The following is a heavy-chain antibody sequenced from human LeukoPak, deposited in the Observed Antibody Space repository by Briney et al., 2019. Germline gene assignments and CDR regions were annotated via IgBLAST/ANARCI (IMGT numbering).Heavy chain of an antibody. CDR1: GGSFSGYY. CDR3: ARDGRGGDY. CDR2: INHSGST. J-gene: IGHJ4*02. D-gene: IGHD2-15*01. V-gene: IGHV4-34*01. Sequence: SETPSLTCAVYGGSFSGYYWSWIRQPPGKGLEWIGEINHSGSTNYNPSLKSRVTISVDTSKNQFSLKLSSVTAADTAVYYCARDGRGGDYWGQGTLVTVSS.